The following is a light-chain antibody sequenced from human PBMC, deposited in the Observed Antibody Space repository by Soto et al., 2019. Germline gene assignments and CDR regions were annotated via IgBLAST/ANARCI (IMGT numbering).Light chain of an antibody. Sequence: DIQMTQSPSSLSASVGDRVTITCRASQSISSYLNWYQQKPGKAPKLLIYAASSLQSGVPSRFSGSGSGTDFTLTISSLQPEDFATYYCQQSYNNPLTFAGGTKVEIK. J-gene: IGKJ4*01. CDR1: QSISSY. CDR3: QQSYNNPLT. V-gene: IGKV1-39*01. CDR2: AAS.